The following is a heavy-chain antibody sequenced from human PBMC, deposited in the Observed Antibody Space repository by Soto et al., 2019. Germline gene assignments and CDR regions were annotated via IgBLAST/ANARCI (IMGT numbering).Heavy chain of an antibody. J-gene: IGHJ4*02. D-gene: IGHD6-13*01. CDR3: AREGIPAAGTTPHS. Sequence: EVQLLESGGGLVQPGGSLRLSCAASGLSFSSYAMSWVRQAPGKGLEWVSGISTSGGNTYYADSVKGRFAISRDNSKNTLYLQMNSLRPEDTAVHYCAREGIPAAGTTPHSWGQGTLVTVSS. CDR2: ISTSGGNT. V-gene: IGHV3-23*01. CDR1: GLSFSSYA.